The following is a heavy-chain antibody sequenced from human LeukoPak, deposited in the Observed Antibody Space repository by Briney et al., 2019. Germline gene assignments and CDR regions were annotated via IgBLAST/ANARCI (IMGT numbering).Heavy chain of an antibody. Sequence: SETLPLTCTVSGYSISSGYYWGWIRQPPGKGLEGIGYIYYSGSTNYNPSLKGRVTISVDTPKNQFSLQLSSVTAADTAVYYCARDGIQQAGRREYFQHWGQGTLVTVSS. CDR2: IYYSGST. CDR3: ARDGIQQAGRREYFQH. D-gene: IGHD6-13*01. J-gene: IGHJ1*01. V-gene: IGHV4-61*01. CDR1: GYSISSGYY.